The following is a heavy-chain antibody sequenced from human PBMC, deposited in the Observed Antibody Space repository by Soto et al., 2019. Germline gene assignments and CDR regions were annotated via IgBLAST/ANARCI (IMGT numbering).Heavy chain of an antibody. Sequence: QLQLQESGPGLVKPSETLSLTCTVSGASISSSNYYWGWIRQPPGKGLEWIGTIHYSGSAYYNPSRKSRLTMSIDTSKNQFSLKVSSVTAADTALYYCVRHAPYKSGWANRNDYWGQGTLVTVSS. CDR2: IHYSGSA. D-gene: IGHD6-19*01. J-gene: IGHJ4*02. CDR1: GASISSSNYY. V-gene: IGHV4-39*01. CDR3: VRHAPYKSGWANRNDY.